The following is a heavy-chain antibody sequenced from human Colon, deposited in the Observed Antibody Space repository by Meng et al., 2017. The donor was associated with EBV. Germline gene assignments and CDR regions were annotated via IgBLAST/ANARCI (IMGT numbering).Heavy chain of an antibody. D-gene: IGHD3-22*01. Sequence: VELQQRGAGLLQPSETLSLTCTVYGGPFSGFYWTWIRQSPGKGLEWIGEIDDSGNIIYNPSLKSRVTISGDTSKNQFSLNVSSVTAADTAVYYCARSRWLLLQLWGQGTLVTVSS. CDR2: IDDSGNI. CDR3: ARSRWLLLQL. CDR1: GGPFSGFY. V-gene: IGHV4-34*01. J-gene: IGHJ4*02.